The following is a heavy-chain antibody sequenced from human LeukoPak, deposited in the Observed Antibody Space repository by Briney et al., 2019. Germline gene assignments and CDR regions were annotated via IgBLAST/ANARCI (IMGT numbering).Heavy chain of an antibody. V-gene: IGHV1-24*01. J-gene: IGHJ4*02. Sequence: ASVKVSCKVSGYTLTELSMHWVRQAPGKGLEWMGGLDPEDGETIYAQKFQGRVTMTEDTSTDTAYMELSSLRSEDTAVYYCATGEAYSSGWSRDFDYWGQGTLVTVSS. CDR3: ATGEAYSSGWSRDFDY. CDR1: GYTLTELS. D-gene: IGHD6-19*01. CDR2: LDPEDGET.